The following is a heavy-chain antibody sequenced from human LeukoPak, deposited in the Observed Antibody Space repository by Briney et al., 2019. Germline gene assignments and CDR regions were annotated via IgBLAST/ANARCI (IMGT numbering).Heavy chain of an antibody. CDR3: ARDYGGSSPFDY. Sequence: GGSLRLSCAASGFTFSSYEMHWVGQPPGKGLEWVSYISSSDSTIYYADSVKGRFTISRDNAKNSLYLQMNSLRAEDTAVYYCARDYGGSSPFDYWGQGTLVTVSS. J-gene: IGHJ4*02. V-gene: IGHV3-48*03. CDR2: ISSSDSTI. CDR1: GFTFSSYE. D-gene: IGHD4-23*01.